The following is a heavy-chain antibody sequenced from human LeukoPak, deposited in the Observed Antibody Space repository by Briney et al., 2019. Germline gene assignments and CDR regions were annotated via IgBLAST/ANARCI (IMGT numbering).Heavy chain of an antibody. J-gene: IGHJ5*02. D-gene: IGHD3-10*01. Sequence: ASVKVSCKASGYTFTRYYMHWVRQAPGQGLEWMGWINPNSGGTNYAQKFQGWVTMTRDTSISTAYMELSRLRSDDTAVYYCARDLSSPLAGYYYGSGSTWFDPWGQGTLVTVSS. CDR1: GYTFTRYY. CDR2: INPNSGGT. CDR3: ARDLSSPLAGYYYGSGSTWFDP. V-gene: IGHV1-2*04.